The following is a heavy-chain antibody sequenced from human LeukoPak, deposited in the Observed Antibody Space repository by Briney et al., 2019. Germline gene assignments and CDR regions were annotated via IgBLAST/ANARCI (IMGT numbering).Heavy chain of an antibody. CDR3: ASLAGWARAGELELRDYYYGMDV. J-gene: IGHJ6*02. V-gene: IGHV3-30-3*01. D-gene: IGHD1-7*01. CDR1: GFTFSSYA. CDR2: ISYDGSNK. Sequence: PGGSLRLSCAASGFTFSSYAMHWVRQAPGKGLEWVAVISYDGSNKYHADSVKGRFTISRDNSKNTLYLQMSSLRAEDTAVYYCASLAGWARAGELELRDYYYGMDVWGQGTTVTVSS.